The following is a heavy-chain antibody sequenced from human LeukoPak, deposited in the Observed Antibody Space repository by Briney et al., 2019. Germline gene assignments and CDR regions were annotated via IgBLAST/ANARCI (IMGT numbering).Heavy chain of an antibody. Sequence: GGSLRLSCAASGLTFNMYTMNWLRQAPGKGLEWVSSISSSGVYIYYADSVKGRFTISRDNAKNSLYLQMNSLRAEDTAVYDCAEGVGGIAAAGPDYWGQGTLVTVSS. CDR2: ISSSGVYI. J-gene: IGHJ4*02. D-gene: IGHD6-13*01. CDR1: GLTFNMYT. CDR3: AEGVGGIAAAGPDY. V-gene: IGHV3-21*01.